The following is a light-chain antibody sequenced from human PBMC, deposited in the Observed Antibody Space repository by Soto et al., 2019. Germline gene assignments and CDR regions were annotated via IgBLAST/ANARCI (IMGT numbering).Light chain of an antibody. J-gene: IGKJ4*01. V-gene: IGKV3-15*01. CDR3: QQYNYWPLT. CDR1: QSVSIY. Sequence: EIVMTQSPATLSVSPGERVTLSCRASQSVSIYLAWYQQRPGQAPRPLIYGASTRATGIPARFSASGSGTEFTLTNNSLQSEDFAVYYCQQYNYWPLTFGGGTRVEI. CDR2: GAS.